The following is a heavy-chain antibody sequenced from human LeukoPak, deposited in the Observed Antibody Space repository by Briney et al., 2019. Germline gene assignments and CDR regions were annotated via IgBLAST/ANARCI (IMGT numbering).Heavy chain of an antibody. CDR2: IYYSGST. CDR1: GGSISSYY. V-gene: IGHV4-59*01. CDR3: ATLGDGAFDY. Sequence: SETLSLTCTVSGGSISSYYWSWIRQPPGKGLEWIGYIYYSGSTNYNPSLKSRVTISVDTSKNQFSLKLSSVTAADTAVYYCATLGDGAFDYWGQGTLVTVSS. J-gene: IGHJ4*02. D-gene: IGHD5-24*01.